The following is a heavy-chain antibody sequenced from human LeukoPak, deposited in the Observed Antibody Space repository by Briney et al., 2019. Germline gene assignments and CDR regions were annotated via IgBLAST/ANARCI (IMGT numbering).Heavy chain of an antibody. CDR3: AKERADVGNPLFDY. D-gene: IGHD4-23*01. J-gene: IGHJ4*02. Sequence: GGSLRLSCAASRFSFSSYAMSWVRQAPGKGLEWVSGISDSGGGTYYADSVKGRFTISRDNSKNMLYLQMNSLRAEDTALYYCAKERADVGNPLFDYWGQGILVTVSS. CDR1: RFSFSSYA. V-gene: IGHV3-23*01. CDR2: ISDSGGGT.